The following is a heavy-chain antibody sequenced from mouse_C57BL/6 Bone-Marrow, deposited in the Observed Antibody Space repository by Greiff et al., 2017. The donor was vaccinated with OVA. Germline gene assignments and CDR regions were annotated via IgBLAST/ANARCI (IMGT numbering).Heavy chain of an antibody. J-gene: IGHJ1*03. CDR2: ISSGGSYT. CDR1: GFTFSSYG. CDR3: ARHGYGSSPKYFDV. Sequence: DVKLVESGGDLVKPGGSLKLSCAASGFTFSSYGMSWVRQTPDKRLEWVATISSGGSYTYYPDSVKGRFTISRDNAKNTLYLQMSSLKSEDTAMYYCARHGYGSSPKYFDVWGTGTTVTVSS. V-gene: IGHV5-6*02. D-gene: IGHD1-1*01.